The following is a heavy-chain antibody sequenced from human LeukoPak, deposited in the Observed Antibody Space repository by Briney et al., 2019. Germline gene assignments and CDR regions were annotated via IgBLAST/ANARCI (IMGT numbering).Heavy chain of an antibody. D-gene: IGHD3-10*01. CDR3: ARGPYYYGSGSSDYDAYDI. V-gene: IGHV1-8*03. CDR1: GYTLTSYD. CDR2: MNPNSGNT. Sequence: VASVKVSCKASGYTLTSYDINWVRQATGQGLEWMGWMNPNSGNTGYAQKFQGRVTITRNTSISTAYMELSSLRSEDTAVYYCARGPYYYGSGSSDYDAYDIWGQETMVTVSS. J-gene: IGHJ3*02.